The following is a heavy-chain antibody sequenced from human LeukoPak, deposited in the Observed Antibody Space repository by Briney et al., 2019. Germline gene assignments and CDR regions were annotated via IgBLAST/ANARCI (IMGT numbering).Heavy chain of an antibody. J-gene: IGHJ4*02. CDR2: INPNSGGT. CDR1: GYTFTGNY. Sequence: ASVKVSCKASGYTFTGNYMHWVRQAPGQGLEWMGWINPNSGGTIYAQKFQGRVTMTRDTPISTAYMELSGLRSDDTAVYYCARGGPMPYDYWGQGTLVTVSS. D-gene: IGHD2-2*01. CDR3: ARGGPMPYDY. V-gene: IGHV1-2*02.